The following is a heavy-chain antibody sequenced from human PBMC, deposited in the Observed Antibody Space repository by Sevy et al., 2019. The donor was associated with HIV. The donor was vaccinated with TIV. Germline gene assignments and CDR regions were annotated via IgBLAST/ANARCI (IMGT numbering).Heavy chain of an antibody. CDR1: GFTFSSYW. CDR2: INSDGSST. CDR3: ASSKGDYYYGSGSLHADY. J-gene: IGHJ4*02. D-gene: IGHD3-10*01. V-gene: IGHV3-74*01. Sequence: GGSLRLSCAASGFTFSSYWMHWVRQAPGKGLVWVSRINSDGSSTSYADSVKGRFTISRDNAKNTLYLQMNSLRAEDTAVYYSASSKGDYYYGSGSLHADYWGQGTLVTVSS.